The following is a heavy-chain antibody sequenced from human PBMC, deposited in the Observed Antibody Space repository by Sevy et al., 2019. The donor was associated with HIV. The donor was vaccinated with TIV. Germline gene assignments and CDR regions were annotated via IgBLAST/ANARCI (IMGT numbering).Heavy chain of an antibody. CDR2: INGKSGDT. D-gene: IGHD3-3*01. CDR3: AKVSVGWSAFFDH. CDR1: GYIFSDYH. J-gene: IGHJ4*02. V-gene: IGHV1-2*02. Sequence: ASVKVSCKASGYIFSDYHIHWARQAPGQRLEWMGWINGKSGDTEYAEKFQGRFTMSRDTSISTAYMERTRLQSDDTAVYYWAKVSVGWSAFFDHWGQGTLVTVSS.